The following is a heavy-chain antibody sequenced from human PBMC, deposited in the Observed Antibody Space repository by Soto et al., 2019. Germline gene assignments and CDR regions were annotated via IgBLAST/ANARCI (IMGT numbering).Heavy chain of an antibody. CDR2: SYYSWTT. CDR1: GASISVHSYY. CDR3: MSRYNCNDNYFDP. D-gene: IGHD3-9*01. J-gene: IGHJ5*02. Sequence: PPEPLSLTCTVSGASISVHSYYLTWIRQPPGKGLEWIGSSYYSWTTYFNPSLKSRATISVDTSENQFSLRLTSVTAADTAIYYCMSRYNCNDNYFDPWGRGAMVTASS. V-gene: IGHV4-39*01.